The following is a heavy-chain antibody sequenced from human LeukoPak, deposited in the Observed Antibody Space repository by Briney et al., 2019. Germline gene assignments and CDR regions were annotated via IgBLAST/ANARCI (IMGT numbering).Heavy chain of an antibody. J-gene: IGHJ6*03. CDR2: MNPNSGNT. Sequence: GASVKVSCKASGYTFTSYDINWVRQATGQGLEWMGWMNPNSGNTGYAQKFQGRVTMTRNTSISTAYMELSSLRSEDTAVYYCARGEKTYYDILTGYFAVYYYYYMDVWGKGTTVTISS. CDR3: ARGEKTYYDILTGYFAVYYYYYMDV. D-gene: IGHD3-9*01. V-gene: IGHV1-8*01. CDR1: GYTFTSYD.